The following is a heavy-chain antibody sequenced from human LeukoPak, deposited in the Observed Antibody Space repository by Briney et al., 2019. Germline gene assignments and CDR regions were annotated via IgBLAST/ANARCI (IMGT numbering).Heavy chain of an antibody. CDR3: ARDTNGDYVPPTYYYYYYYMDV. Sequence: ASVKVSCKASGYTVTSYAMNWVRQAPGQGLEWMGWMNTYTGNPTYAQGFTGRFVFSLDTSVSTAYLQISSLKAEDTAVYYCARDTNGDYVPPTYYYYYYYMDVWGKGTTVTVSS. CDR1: GYTVTSYA. CDR2: MNTYTGNP. V-gene: IGHV7-4-1*02. J-gene: IGHJ6*03. D-gene: IGHD4-17*01.